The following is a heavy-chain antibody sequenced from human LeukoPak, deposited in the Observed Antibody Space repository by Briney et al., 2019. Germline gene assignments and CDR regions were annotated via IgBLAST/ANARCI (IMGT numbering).Heavy chain of an antibody. D-gene: IGHD2/OR15-2a*01. CDR1: GFTFSSYS. Sequence: SGGSLRLSCAASGFTFSSYSMNWVRQAPGKGLEWVSSISSSSSYIYYADSVKGRFTISRDNAKNSLYLQMNSLRAEDTAVYYCASRERNSNFGDYWGQGTLVTVSS. J-gene: IGHJ4*02. V-gene: IGHV3-21*01. CDR2: ISSSSSYI. CDR3: ASRERNSNFGDY.